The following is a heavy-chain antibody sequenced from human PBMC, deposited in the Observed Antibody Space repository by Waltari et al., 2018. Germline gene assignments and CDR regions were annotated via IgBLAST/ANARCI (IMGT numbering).Heavy chain of an antibody. D-gene: IGHD2-2*01. CDR2: INHSGST. CDR1: GGSFSGYY. J-gene: IGHJ5*02. CDR3: ASPVVVPAAYNNWFDP. V-gene: IGHV4-34*01. Sequence: QVQLQQWGAGLLKPSETLSLTCAVYGGSFSGYYWSWIRQPPGKGLEGIGEINHSGSTNYNPSLKSRVTISVDTSKNQFSLKLSSVTAADTAVYYCASPVVVPAAYNNWFDPWGQGTLVTVSS.